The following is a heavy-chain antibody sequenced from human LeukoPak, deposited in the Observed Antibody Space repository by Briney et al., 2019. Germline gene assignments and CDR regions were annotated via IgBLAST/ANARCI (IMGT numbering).Heavy chain of an antibody. Sequence: GRSLRLSCAASGVTFSSYAMSWVRQAPGKGLEWVSAISGSGGSTYYADSVKGRFTISRDNSKNTLYLQMNSLRAEDTAVYYCAKVAFTVMVRGSMDVWGQGTTVTVSS. CDR3: AKVAFTVMVRGSMDV. D-gene: IGHD3-10*01. V-gene: IGHV3-23*01. CDR2: ISGSGGST. CDR1: GVTFSSYA. J-gene: IGHJ6*02.